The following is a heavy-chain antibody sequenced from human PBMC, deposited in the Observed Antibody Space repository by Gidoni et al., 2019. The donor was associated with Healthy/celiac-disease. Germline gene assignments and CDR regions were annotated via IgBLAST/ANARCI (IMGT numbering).Heavy chain of an antibody. CDR3: AIGPFPGGDSIVGAPQLPEKVGAPQPVDY. CDR1: GYTFTSYD. V-gene: IGHV1-8*01. J-gene: IGHJ4*02. Sequence: QVQLVQSGAEVKKPGASVKVSCKASGYTFTSYDINWVRQATVQSLEWMGWMNPNSGNTGYAQKFQGRVTMTRNTSISTAYMELSSLRSEDTAVYYCAIGPFPGGDSIVGAPQLPEKVGAPQPVDYWGQGTLVTVSS. CDR2: MNPNSGNT. D-gene: IGHD1-26*01.